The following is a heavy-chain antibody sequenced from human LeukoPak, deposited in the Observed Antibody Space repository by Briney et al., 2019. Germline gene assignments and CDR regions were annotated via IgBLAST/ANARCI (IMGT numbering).Heavy chain of an antibody. J-gene: IGHJ4*02. CDR3: AKGKDSSSWLIDY. CDR2: ISGSGASI. D-gene: IGHD6-13*01. Sequence: PGGSLRLSCAASGFTFSSSPMSWVRQTGKGLEWLSGISGSGASIDYTDSVQGRFTISRDNSKNTLFLQMNRLRGEDTAVYYCAKGKDSSSWLIDYWGQGALVTVFS. V-gene: IGHV3-23*01. CDR1: GFTFSSSP.